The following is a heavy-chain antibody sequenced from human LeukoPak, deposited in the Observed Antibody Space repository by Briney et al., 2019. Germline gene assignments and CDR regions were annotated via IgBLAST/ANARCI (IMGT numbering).Heavy chain of an antibody. D-gene: IGHD6-13*01. V-gene: IGHV3-21*01. CDR1: GFTFSSYS. J-gene: IGHJ6*03. CDR2: ISSSSSYI. Sequence: GGSLRLSCAASGFTFSSYSMNWVRQAPGKGLEWVSSISSSSSYIYYADSVKGRFTISRDNAKNSLYLQMNSLRAEDTAVYYCAILAAEGNYYYMDVWGKGTTVTVSS. CDR3: AILAAEGNYYYMDV.